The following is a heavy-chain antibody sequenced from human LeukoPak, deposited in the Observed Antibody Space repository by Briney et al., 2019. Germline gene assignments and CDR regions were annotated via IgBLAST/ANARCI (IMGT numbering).Heavy chain of an antibody. V-gene: IGHV3-11*01. CDR1: GFPFETNA. J-gene: IGHJ4*02. CDR3: ARRSGSYQADFDY. Sequence: MAGGSLRLSCATSGFPFETNAMSWVRQAPGKGLEWVSYISGSGSTIHYADSVKGRFTISRDNAKNSLYLQMNSLGAEDTAVYYCARRSGSYQADFDYWGQGTLVTVSS. D-gene: IGHD1-26*01. CDR2: ISGSGSTI.